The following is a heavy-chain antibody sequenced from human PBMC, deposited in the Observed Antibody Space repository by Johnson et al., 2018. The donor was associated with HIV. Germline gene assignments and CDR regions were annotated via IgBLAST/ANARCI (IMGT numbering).Heavy chain of an antibody. V-gene: IGHV3-30*04. J-gene: IGHJ3*02. D-gene: IGHD2-2*01. CDR2: ISYDGSNK. Sequence: QLVESGGGVVQPGGSLRLSCAASGFTFSSYAMHWVRQAPGKGLEWVAVISYDGSNKYYADSVKGRFTISRDNSKNTLYLQMNSLRAEDTAVYYCATPRSEYQPDDAFDIWGQGTMVTVSS. CDR1: GFTFSSYA. CDR3: ATPRSEYQPDDAFDI.